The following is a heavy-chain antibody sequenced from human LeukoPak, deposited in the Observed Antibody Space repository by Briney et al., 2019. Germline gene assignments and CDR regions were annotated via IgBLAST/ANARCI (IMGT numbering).Heavy chain of an antibody. D-gene: IGHD6-13*01. J-gene: IGHJ6*03. Sequence: SETLSLTCTVSGGSISSSSYYWGWIRQPPGKGLEWIGSIYYSGSTYYNPSLKSRVTISVDKSKNQFSLKLSSVTAADTAVYYCARGKQQLVLGYYYYYMDVWGKGTTVTVSS. CDR1: GGSISSSSYY. CDR3: ARGKQQLVLGYYYYYMDV. V-gene: IGHV4-39*07. CDR2: IYYSGST.